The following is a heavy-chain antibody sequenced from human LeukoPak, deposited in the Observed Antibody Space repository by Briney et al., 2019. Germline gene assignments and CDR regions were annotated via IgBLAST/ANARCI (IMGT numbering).Heavy chain of an antibody. Sequence: GSLRLSCGASGFTFSSYGMHRVRQAPGQGLEWVAVLWYDGSNKYYADSVKGRFTISRDNSKNTLYLQMNSLRAEDTAVYYCARGRPYYYGSGSWRYYYGMDVWGKGTTVTVSS. J-gene: IGHJ6*04. CDR3: ARGRPYYYGSGSWRYYYGMDV. V-gene: IGHV3-33*01. CDR2: LWYDGSNK. CDR1: GFTFSSYG. D-gene: IGHD3-10*01.